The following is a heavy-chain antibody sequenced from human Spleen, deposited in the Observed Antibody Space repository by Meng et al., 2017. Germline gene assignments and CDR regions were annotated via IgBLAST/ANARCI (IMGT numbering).Heavy chain of an antibody. V-gene: IGHV3-49*03. CDR3: SRVVFDGRGRFDAFDV. J-gene: IGHJ3*01. D-gene: IGHD3-3*01. CDR1: GFTFGDYA. CDR2: IRSKAYGGTA. Sequence: GESLKISCTASGFTFGDYAMSWFRQAPGKGLEWVGFIRSKAYGGTAEYAASVKGRFTISRDDSRSIAYLQMSSLKTEDTAVYYCSRVVFDGRGRFDAFDVWGQGTMVTVSS.